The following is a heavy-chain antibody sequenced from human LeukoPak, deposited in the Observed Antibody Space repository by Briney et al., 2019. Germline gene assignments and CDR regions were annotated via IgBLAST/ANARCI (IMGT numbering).Heavy chain of an antibody. CDR1: GFTFSSYA. V-gene: IGHV3-64D*06. CDR3: VKDYDILTGYFDY. Sequence: GSLRLSCAASGFTFSSYAMHWVRQAPGKGLEYVSAISSNGGSTYYADSVKGRFTISRDNSKNTLYLQMSSLRAEDTAVYYCVKDYDILTGYFDYWGQGTLVTVSS. CDR2: ISSNGGST. D-gene: IGHD3-9*01. J-gene: IGHJ4*02.